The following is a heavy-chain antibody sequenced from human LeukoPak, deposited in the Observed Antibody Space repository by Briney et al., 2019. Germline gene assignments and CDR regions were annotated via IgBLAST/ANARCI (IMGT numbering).Heavy chain of an antibody. CDR1: GFTFSTYT. D-gene: IGHD5-18*01. CDR3: ARDAGYVRFDF. V-gene: IGHV3-64*01. Sequence: RGSLRLSCAASGFTFSTYTMHWVRQAPGKGLEYVSSIRGNGGNREYANSVKGRFTISRDNSRNTLYLQMGSLRAEDMAVYYCARDAGYVRFDFWGQGTLATVSS. CDR2: IRGNGGNR. J-gene: IGHJ4*02.